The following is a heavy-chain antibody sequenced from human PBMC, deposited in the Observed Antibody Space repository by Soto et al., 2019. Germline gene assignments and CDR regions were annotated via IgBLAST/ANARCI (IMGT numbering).Heavy chain of an antibody. CDR2: IIPIFGTA. CDR3: ARLRFQYSSSWYDAFDI. D-gene: IGHD6-13*01. Sequence: GPSVKVSCKASGGTFSSYAISWVRQAPGQGLEWMGGIIPIFGTANYAQKFQGRVTITADESTSTAYMELSSLRSEDTAVYYCARLRFQYSSSWYDAFDIWGQGTMVTVSS. J-gene: IGHJ3*02. V-gene: IGHV1-69*13. CDR1: GGTFSSYA.